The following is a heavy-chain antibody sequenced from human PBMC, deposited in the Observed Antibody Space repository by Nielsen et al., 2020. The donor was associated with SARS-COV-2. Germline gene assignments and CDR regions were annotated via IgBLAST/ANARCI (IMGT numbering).Heavy chain of an antibody. V-gene: IGHV3-30-3*01. J-gene: IGHJ3*02. CDR3: AKVSYYYGSGSIDAFDI. CDR2: ISYDGSNK. D-gene: IGHD3-10*01. Sequence: GESLKISCAASGFTFSSYAMHWVRQAPGKGLEWVAVISYDGSNKYYADSVKGRFTISRDNAKNSLYLQMNSLRAEDTALYYCAKVSYYYGSGSIDAFDIWGQGTMVTVSS. CDR1: GFTFSSYA.